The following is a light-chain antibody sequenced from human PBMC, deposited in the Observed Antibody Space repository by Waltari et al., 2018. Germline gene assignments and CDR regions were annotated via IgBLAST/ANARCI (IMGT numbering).Light chain of an antibody. CDR2: KAS. CDR3: QQYNSYPWT. V-gene: IGKV1-5*03. Sequence: DIQMTQSPSTLSASVGDRVTITCRASQSISSWLAWYQQKPGKAPKLLIYKASSLESWVPSRVSGSGSGTEFTLTISSLQPDDFATYYCQQYNSYPWTFGQGTKVEIK. CDR1: QSISSW. J-gene: IGKJ1*01.